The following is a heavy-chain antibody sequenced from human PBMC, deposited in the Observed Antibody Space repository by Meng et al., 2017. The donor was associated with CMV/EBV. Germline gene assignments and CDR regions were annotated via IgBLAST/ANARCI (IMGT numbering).Heavy chain of an antibody. J-gene: IGHJ3*02. Sequence: ASLTVSCKASGYTFTRSTLTCVLQATGQGLEWMGWMNPNSGNTGYAQKFQGRVTITRNTSISTAYMELSSLRSEDTAVYYCARNPQKGYDFWSGYSQTWNDAFDIWGQGTMVTVSS. CDR2: MNPNSGNT. CDR3: ARNPQKGYDFWSGYSQTWNDAFDI. V-gene: IGHV1-8*03. CDR1: GYTFTRST. D-gene: IGHD3-3*01.